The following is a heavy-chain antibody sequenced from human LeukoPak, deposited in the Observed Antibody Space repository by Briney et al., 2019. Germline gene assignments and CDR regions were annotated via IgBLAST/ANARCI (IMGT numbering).Heavy chain of an antibody. CDR3: ARVYRDDFWSGYSTRFDY. J-gene: IGHJ4*02. V-gene: IGHV4-59*01. CDR2: INNSGSA. CDR1: GGSISNYY. D-gene: IGHD3-3*01. Sequence: PSETLSLTCTVSGGSISNYYWSWIRQPPGKGLEWIGYINNSGSANSNPSLKSRVTISVDTSKNQFSLKLTSVTAADTAVYYCARVYRDDFWSGYSTRFDYWGQGTLVTVSS.